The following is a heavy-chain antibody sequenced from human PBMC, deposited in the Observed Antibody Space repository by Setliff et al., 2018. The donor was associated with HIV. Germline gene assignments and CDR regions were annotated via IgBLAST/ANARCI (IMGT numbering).Heavy chain of an antibody. CDR3: ARSPYGDYGLDY. CDR2: ISGVGSSV. CDR1: GFTFSDYY. J-gene: IGHJ4*02. Sequence: GGSLRLSCAASGFTFSDYYMTWIRHVPGKGLEWVSHISGVGSSVYYADSVKGRFTISRDNAKNSLFLQMNTLRAVDTAVYFCARSPYGDYGLDYWGQGTLVTVS. D-gene: IGHD4-17*01. V-gene: IGHV3-11*04.